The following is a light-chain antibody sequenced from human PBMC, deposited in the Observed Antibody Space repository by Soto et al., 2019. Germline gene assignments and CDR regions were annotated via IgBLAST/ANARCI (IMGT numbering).Light chain of an antibody. CDR3: QQRGNWPRTWA. Sequence: EIVMTQSPATLSVSPGERATLSCRASQSVRSNLAWYQQKPGQAPRLLIYDASLRATGIPARFTGSGSGTDFTLTISSLEPEDFAVYYCQQRGNWPRTWAFGQGSKVDIK. CDR2: DAS. V-gene: IGKV3-11*01. CDR1: QSVRSN. J-gene: IGKJ1*01.